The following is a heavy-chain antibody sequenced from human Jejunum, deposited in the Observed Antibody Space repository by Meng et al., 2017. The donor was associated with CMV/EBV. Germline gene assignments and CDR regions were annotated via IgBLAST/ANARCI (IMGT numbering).Heavy chain of an antibody. D-gene: IGHD3-10*01. CDR1: SDLINGAGYG. Sequence: WAVASDLINGAGYGWGWTSQPPGKGLEWIGHIYYSGSTHYNPSLTSRLNISVDTSKNPFSLKLTSVTAADTAVYYCARYFGGYFDSWGQGTLVTVSS. CDR3: ARYFGGYFDS. J-gene: IGHJ4*02. V-gene: IGHV4-30-4*01. CDR2: IYYSGST.